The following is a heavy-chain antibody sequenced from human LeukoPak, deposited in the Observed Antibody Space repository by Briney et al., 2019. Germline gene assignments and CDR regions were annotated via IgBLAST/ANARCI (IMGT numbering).Heavy chain of an antibody. CDR3: AKSGSSYIFDH. D-gene: IGHD1-26*01. J-gene: IGHJ4*02. CDR2: ISHSGST. V-gene: IGHV4-34*08. CDR1: GFTFSGFS. Sequence: GSLRLSCAASGFTFSGFSMHWIRQAPGKGLEWIGEISHSGSTNYNPSLKSRVTISLDTSKNQFSLKLSSVTAADTAVYHCAKSGSSYIFDHWGQGTLVSVSS.